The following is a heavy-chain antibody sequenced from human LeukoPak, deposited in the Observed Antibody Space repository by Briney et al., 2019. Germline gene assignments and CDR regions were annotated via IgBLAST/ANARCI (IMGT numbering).Heavy chain of an antibody. CDR2: IKPNSGGT. Sequence: PWASVKVSCKASGYTFTGYYIHWVRQAPGQGLEWMGWIKPNSGGTNYAQKFQGGVTMTRDTSISTAYMELTRLRSDDTAVYYCARDLKLIAEFDYWGQGTLVTVSS. J-gene: IGHJ4*02. CDR3: ARDLKLIAEFDY. CDR1: GYTFTGYY. V-gene: IGHV1-2*02. D-gene: IGHD2-15*01.